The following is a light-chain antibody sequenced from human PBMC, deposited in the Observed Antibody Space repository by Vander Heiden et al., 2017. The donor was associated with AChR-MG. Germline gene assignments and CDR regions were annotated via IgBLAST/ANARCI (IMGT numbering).Light chain of an antibody. Sequence: EIVLTQSPGTLSLSPGERATLSCRASQSVSNSYLAWYQQRPGQAPRLLIYGVSDRATGVPDRFSGSGSGPDFTLTISRLEPEDFAVYYCQQYGSSPWTFGQGTKVEIK. V-gene: IGKV3-20*01. J-gene: IGKJ1*01. CDR3: QQYGSSPWT. CDR2: GVS. CDR1: QSVSNSY.